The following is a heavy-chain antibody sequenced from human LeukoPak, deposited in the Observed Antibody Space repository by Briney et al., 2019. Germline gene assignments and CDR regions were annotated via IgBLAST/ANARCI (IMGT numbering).Heavy chain of an antibody. CDR3: ARLSSGWGYFDY. V-gene: IGHV1-18*01. CDR1: GYTFTSYG. Sequence: GASVKVSCKASGYTFTSYGISWVRQAPEQGLEWMGWISAYNGNTNYGQKLQGRVTMTTDTSTSTVYMELRSLRSDDTAVYYCARLSSGWGYFDYWGQGTLVTVSS. D-gene: IGHD6-19*01. CDR2: ISAYNGNT. J-gene: IGHJ4*02.